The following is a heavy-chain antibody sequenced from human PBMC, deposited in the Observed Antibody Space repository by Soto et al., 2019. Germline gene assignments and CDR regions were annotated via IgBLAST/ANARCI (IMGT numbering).Heavy chain of an antibody. D-gene: IGHD6-13*01. CDR2: ISGSGGST. Sequence: GGSLRLSCAASGFTFSSYAMSWVRQAPGKGLEWVSAISGSGGSTYYADSVKGRFTISRDNSKNTLYLQMNSLRAEDTAVYYCAKGLNRYSSSHNFDYWGQGTLVTVSS. V-gene: IGHV3-23*01. CDR1: GFTFSSYA. J-gene: IGHJ4*02. CDR3: AKGLNRYSSSHNFDY.